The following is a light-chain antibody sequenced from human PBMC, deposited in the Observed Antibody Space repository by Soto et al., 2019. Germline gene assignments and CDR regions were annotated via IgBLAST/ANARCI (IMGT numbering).Light chain of an antibody. Sequence: ESVLTQAPATLSGXPXXXXGXXXWASQSVSSYLAWYQHKPGRAPRLLIYDASNRATGIPARFSGSGSGTDFTLTISSLEPEDFATYYCQQLESYPSTFGGGTKV. CDR1: QSVSSY. CDR3: QQLESYPST. J-gene: IGKJ4*01. CDR2: DAS. V-gene: IGKV3-11*01.